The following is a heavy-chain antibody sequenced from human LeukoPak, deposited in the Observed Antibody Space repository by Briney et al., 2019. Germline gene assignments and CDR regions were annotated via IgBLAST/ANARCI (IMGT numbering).Heavy chain of an antibody. D-gene: IGHD6-13*01. J-gene: IGHJ4*02. CDR2: IWNDGSET. Sequence: GGSLRLSCAASGFIFSNYGMHWVRQAPGKRLEWVAVIWNDGSETFHAGSVKGRFRIARDNSKNTLYLQMNSLRAEDTAVYFCARDMGRAWYGPPDYWGQGTLVTVSS. V-gene: IGHV3-33*01. CDR1: GFIFSNYG. CDR3: ARDMGRAWYGPPDY.